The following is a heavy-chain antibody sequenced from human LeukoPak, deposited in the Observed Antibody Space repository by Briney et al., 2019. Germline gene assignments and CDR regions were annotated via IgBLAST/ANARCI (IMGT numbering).Heavy chain of an antibody. V-gene: IGHV3-74*01. CDR1: GFTFSSYW. J-gene: IGHJ4*02. CDR3: AKDELVVPAATFDY. Sequence: GGSLRLSCAASGFTFSSYWMHWVRHAPGKGLVWVSRINSDGSSTSYADSVKGQFTISRDNSKNTLYLQMNSLRAEDTAVYYCAKDELVVPAATFDYWGQGTLVTVSS. D-gene: IGHD2-2*01. CDR2: INSDGSST.